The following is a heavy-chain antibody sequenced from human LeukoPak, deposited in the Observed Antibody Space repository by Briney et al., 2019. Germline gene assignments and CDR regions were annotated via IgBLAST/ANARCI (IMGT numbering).Heavy chain of an antibody. J-gene: IGHJ5*02. D-gene: IGHD4-17*01. V-gene: IGHV3-7*01. CDR3: ARARGLDYGDYVRWFDR. CDR2: IKPEEGEK. Sequence: GGSLRLSCAASGFTFSSVWMIWVRQPPGGGLEWVANIKPEEGEKYYVDSVKGRFTISRDSAKNTLYLQMNSLRAEDTAVYYCARARGLDYGDYVRWFDRWGQGTLVIVSS. CDR1: GFTFSSVW.